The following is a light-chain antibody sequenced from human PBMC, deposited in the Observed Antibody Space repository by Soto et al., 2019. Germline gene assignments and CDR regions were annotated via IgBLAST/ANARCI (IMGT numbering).Light chain of an antibody. Sequence: EIVVTQSPATLSLSPGERATLSCRASQSVSSYLAWYRQKPGQAPRLLIYDASNRATGIPARFSGSGSGTDFTLTISSLEPEDFAGYYCQQRSNWPLTFGGGTKVDIK. CDR3: QQRSNWPLT. V-gene: IGKV3-11*01. J-gene: IGKJ4*01. CDR1: QSVSSY. CDR2: DAS.